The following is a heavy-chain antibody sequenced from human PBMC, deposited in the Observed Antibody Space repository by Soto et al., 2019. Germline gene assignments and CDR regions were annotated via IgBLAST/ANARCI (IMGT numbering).Heavy chain of an antibody. Sequence: QVQLVQSGAELKKPGASVKVSCKASGYTFTSYGISWVRQAPGQGLEWMGWISAYNGNTNYAQKRQGRVTMTTDTHPSTAYMELRSLISDDTAVYYGARDVHLATVVARVSRYGMDVWGQGTTVTVSS. CDR2: ISAYNGNT. J-gene: IGHJ6*02. CDR3: ARDVHLATVVARVSRYGMDV. D-gene: IGHD2-15*01. V-gene: IGHV1-18*01. CDR1: GYTFTSYG.